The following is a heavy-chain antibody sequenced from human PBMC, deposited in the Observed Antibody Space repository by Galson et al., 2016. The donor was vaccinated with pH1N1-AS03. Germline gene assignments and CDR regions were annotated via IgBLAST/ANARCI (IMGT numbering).Heavy chain of an antibody. D-gene: IGHD4-23*01. CDR3: ARDVGGPYDY. CDR1: GFSFSTNW. V-gene: IGHV3-74*01. CDR2: INEDGSTA. J-gene: IGHJ4*02. Sequence: SLRLSCAAPGFSFSTNWMHWVRQAPGKGLVWVAHINEDGSTARHADSVKGRFIISRDNAKNTLYLHMNSLRVEDTAVYYCARDVGGPYDYWGQGTLVTVSS.